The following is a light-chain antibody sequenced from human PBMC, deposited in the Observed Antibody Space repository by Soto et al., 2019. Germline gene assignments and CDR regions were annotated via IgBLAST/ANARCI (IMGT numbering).Light chain of an antibody. CDR2: KMS. Sequence: DIVMTQTPLSSPVTLGQPASISCRSGQSLVHSDGNTYLSWLQQRPGQPPRLLIYKMSNRFSGVPDRFTGSGAGTDFTLKISRVAAEDVGTYYCMQETQFPFTFGGGTKVDIK. CDR1: QSLVHSDGNTY. J-gene: IGKJ4*01. V-gene: IGKV2-24*01. CDR3: MQETQFPFT.